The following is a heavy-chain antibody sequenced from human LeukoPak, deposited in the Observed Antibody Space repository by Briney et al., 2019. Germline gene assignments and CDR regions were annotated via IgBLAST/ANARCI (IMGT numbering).Heavy chain of an antibody. CDR1: GFTFSSYA. CDR3: AKESYSSGWYAYFDY. D-gene: IGHD6-19*01. CDR2: ISGSGGST. Sequence: GGSLRLSCAASGFTFSSYAMSWVRQAPGKGLEWVSAISGSGGSTYYADSVKGRFTISRGNSKNTLYLQMNSLRAEDTAVYYCAKESYSSGWYAYFDYWGQGTLVTVSS. J-gene: IGHJ4*02. V-gene: IGHV3-23*01.